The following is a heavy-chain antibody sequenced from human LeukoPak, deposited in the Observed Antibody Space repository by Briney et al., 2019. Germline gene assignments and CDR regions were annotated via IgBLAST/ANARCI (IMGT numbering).Heavy chain of an antibody. D-gene: IGHD6-13*01. CDR1: GFTFSNYG. Sequence: GGSLRLSCAASGFTFSNYGMHWVRQAPGKGLEWVAVIWSDGSNKHYADSARGRFTISRDNSKNTLYLQMNSLRAEDTAVYYCAKASPRDGGVRSAATYWGQGTLVTVSS. CDR2: IWSDGSNK. V-gene: IGHV3-33*06. CDR3: AKASPRDGGVRSAATY. J-gene: IGHJ4*02.